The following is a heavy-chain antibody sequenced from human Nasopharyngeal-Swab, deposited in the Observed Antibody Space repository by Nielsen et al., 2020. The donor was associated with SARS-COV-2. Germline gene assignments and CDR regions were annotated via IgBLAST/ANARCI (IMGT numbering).Heavy chain of an antibody. CDR3: AREVPYSGHDDAFDI. V-gene: IGHV3-48*03. D-gene: IGHD5-12*01. CDR2: ISTTTATI. Sequence: WIRQPPGKGLEWISYISTTTATIYYADSVKGRFTISRDNAKNSLYLQMNSLRAEDTAVYYCAREVPYSGHDDAFDIWGQGTMVIVSS. J-gene: IGHJ3*02.